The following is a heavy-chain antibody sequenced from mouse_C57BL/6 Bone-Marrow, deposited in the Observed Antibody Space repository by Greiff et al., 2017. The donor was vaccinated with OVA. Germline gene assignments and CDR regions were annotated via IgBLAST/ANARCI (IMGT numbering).Heavy chain of an antibody. V-gene: IGHV1-81*01. CDR2: IFPRSGNT. Sequence: VQLQQSGAELARPGASVKLSCKASGYTFTSYGISWVKQRTGQGLEWIGEIFPRSGNTYYNEKFKGKATLTADKSSRPAYLELRSLTSEDAAVYFCATPMVTRDYWGQGTTLTVSS. D-gene: IGHD2-2*01. J-gene: IGHJ2*01. CDR3: ATPMVTRDY. CDR1: GYTFTSYG.